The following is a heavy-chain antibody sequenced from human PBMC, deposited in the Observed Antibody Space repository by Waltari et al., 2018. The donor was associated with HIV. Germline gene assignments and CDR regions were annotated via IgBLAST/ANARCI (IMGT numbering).Heavy chain of an antibody. V-gene: IGHV4-39*01. CDR1: GASIRSRSYY. D-gene: IGHD3-16*01. CDR2: IYYSGTA. Sequence: QLHLQESGPGLVKPSETLSLTCSVSGASIRSRSYYWAWIRQPPGKGLEWIGAIYYSGTAYYNPSVKSRVSASLDASKNELSLKLTSVTATDTALYYCARLRFHSLYYFDSWGPGILVTVSS. CDR3: ARLRFHSLYYFDS. J-gene: IGHJ4*02.